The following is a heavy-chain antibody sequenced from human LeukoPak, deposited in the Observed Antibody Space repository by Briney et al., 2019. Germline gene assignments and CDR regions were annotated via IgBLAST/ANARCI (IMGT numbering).Heavy chain of an antibody. CDR3: ARSNYGSGSYYNYYYYYMDV. J-gene: IGHJ6*03. CDR1: GGSISSYY. V-gene: IGHV4-4*07. CDR2: IYTSGST. D-gene: IGHD3-10*01. Sequence: SETLSLTCTVSGGSISSYYWSWTRQPAGKGLEWIGRIYTSGSTNYNPSLKSRVTMSVDTSKNQFSLKLSSVTAADTAVYYCARSNYGSGSYYNYYYYYMDVWGKGTTVTISS.